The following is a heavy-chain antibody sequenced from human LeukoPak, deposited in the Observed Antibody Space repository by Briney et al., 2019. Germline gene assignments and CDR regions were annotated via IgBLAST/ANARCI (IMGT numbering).Heavy chain of an antibody. CDR3: ARSSNMTGYIYSHVDY. Sequence: GESLKISCRGSGFSFTSYWISWVRQMPGKGLEWMGMIDPSDSYTNYSPSFRGHVTISADKSITTAYLQWSSLKASDTAMHYCARSSNMTGYIYSHVDYWGQGTLVTVSS. CDR1: GFSFTSYW. V-gene: IGHV5-10-1*01. J-gene: IGHJ4*02. CDR2: IDPSDSYT. D-gene: IGHD5-18*01.